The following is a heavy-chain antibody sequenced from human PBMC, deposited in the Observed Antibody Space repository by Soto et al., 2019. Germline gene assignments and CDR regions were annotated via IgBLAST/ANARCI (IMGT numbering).Heavy chain of an antibody. D-gene: IGHD3-22*01. CDR2: IDPSDSYT. CDR3: ARHYYYDSSGFDY. J-gene: IGHJ4*02. V-gene: IGHV5-10-1*01. CDR1: GYSSTSYW. Sequence: PGESLKISCKGSGYSSTSYWISWVRQMPGKGLEWMGRIDPSDSYTNYSPSFQGHVTISADKSISTAYLQWSSLKASDTAMYYCARHYYYDSSGFDYWGQGTLVTVSS.